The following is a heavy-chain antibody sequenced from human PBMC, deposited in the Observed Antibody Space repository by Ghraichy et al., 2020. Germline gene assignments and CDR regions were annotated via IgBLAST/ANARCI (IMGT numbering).Heavy chain of an antibody. CDR2: IIPILGIA. V-gene: IGHV1-69*02. CDR3: ARVTDHDSSGYLSDY. D-gene: IGHD3-22*01. Sequence: SVKVSCKASGGTFSSYTISWVRQAPGQGLEWMGRIIPILGIANYAQKFQGRVTITADKSTSTAYMELSSLRSEDTAVYYCARVTDHDSSGYLSDYWGQGTLVTVSS. CDR1: GGTFSSYT. J-gene: IGHJ4*02.